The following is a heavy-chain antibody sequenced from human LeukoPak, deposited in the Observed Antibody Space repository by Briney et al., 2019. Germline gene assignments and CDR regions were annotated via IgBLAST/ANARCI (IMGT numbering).Heavy chain of an antibody. D-gene: IGHD2-21*02. V-gene: IGHV3-64*01. CDR1: GFTFSSYA. CDR2: ISSNGGST. J-gene: IGHJ3*02. CDR3: PRNRWEVTAMTGGPLDI. Sequence: GGSLRLSCAASGFTFSSYAMHWVRQAPGKGLENVSAISSNGGSTYYANSVKGRFTISRDNSKNTLYLQMGSLRAEDMAVYYCPRNRWEVTAMTGGPLDIRGQGTMVTVSS.